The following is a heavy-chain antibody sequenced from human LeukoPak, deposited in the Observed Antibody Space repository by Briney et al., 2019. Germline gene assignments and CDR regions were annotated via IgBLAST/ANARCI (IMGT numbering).Heavy chain of an antibody. CDR3: ARGTLMVGP. J-gene: IGHJ5*02. Sequence: SETLSLTCTVSGGSIGSYYWSWIRQTPGKGLEWIGYINYSGTTNYNPSLKGRVTISVDTSKNQFSLKLSSVTAADTAVYYCARGTLMVGPWGQGTQVTVSS. D-gene: IGHD2-8*01. CDR2: INYSGTT. V-gene: IGHV4-59*01. CDR1: GGSIGSYY.